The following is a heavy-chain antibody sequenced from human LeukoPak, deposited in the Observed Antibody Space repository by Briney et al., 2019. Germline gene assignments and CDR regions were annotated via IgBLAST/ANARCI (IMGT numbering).Heavy chain of an antibody. CDR3: ASEAYYYDSSGYYKY. D-gene: IGHD3-22*01. Sequence: SETLSLTCTVSGYSISSGYYWGWIRQPPGKGLEWIGRIYTSGSTNYNPSLKSRVTMSVDTSKNQFSLKLSSVTAADTAVYYCASEAYYYDSSGYYKYWGQGTLVTVSS. CDR2: IYTSGST. V-gene: IGHV4-38-2*02. J-gene: IGHJ4*02. CDR1: GYSISSGYY.